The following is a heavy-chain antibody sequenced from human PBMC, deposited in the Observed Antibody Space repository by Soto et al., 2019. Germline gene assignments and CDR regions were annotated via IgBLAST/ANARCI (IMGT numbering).Heavy chain of an antibody. CDR3: ARYCSGGSCHKGVPDY. J-gene: IGHJ4*02. CDR2: INTYNGAT. CDR1: GYTLSSYG. Sequence: SVKVSCKVSGYTLSSYGISWVRQAPGQGLEWMGWINTYNGATNYAQNLQGRVTMTTDSSTTTAYMELRSLRSDDTAVYYCARYCSGGSCHKGVPDYWGQGTLVTVSS. V-gene: IGHV1-18*01. D-gene: IGHD2-15*01.